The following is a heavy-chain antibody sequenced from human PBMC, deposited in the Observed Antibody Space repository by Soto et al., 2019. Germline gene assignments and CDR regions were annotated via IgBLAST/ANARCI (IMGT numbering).Heavy chain of an antibody. Sequence: GGSLRLSCAASGFTFSDYALSWVRQATGTGLQWASAISGTGGATYYADSVKGRFTISRDNSKNTLYLQMYSLRAEDTAVYYCAKDRGSHAYVPYYWGQGTQVAVA. V-gene: IGHV3-23*01. J-gene: IGHJ4*02. CDR3: AKDRGSHAYVPYY. CDR1: GFTFSDYA. D-gene: IGHD2-2*01. CDR2: ISGTGGAT.